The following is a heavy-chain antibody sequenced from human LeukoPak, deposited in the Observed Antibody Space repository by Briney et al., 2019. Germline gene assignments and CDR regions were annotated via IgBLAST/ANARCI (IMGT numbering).Heavy chain of an antibody. Sequence: SETLSLTCAVSGGSISSYYWTWIRQPEGKGLEWVGYIQNSAIYRANIKSSPSSQSPVSLSIDSSKNQFSLTVNSVTAADTAVYYCARLSSTLSYSMDVWGPGTAVTVSS. J-gene: IGHJ6*02. CDR1: GGSISSYY. V-gene: IGHV4-59*08. CDR3: ARLSSTLSYSMDV. D-gene: IGHD2-15*01. CDR2: IQNSAIYRANI.